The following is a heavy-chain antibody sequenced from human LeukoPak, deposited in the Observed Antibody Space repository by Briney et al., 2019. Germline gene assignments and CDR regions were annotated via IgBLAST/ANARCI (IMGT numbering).Heavy chain of an antibody. V-gene: IGHV3-53*01. CDR3: ARHGYCSGGTCYAESRLDP. J-gene: IGHJ5*02. CDR1: GLTVSNNY. D-gene: IGHD2-15*01. CDR2: IRSSGIT. Sequence: GGSLRLSCAASGLTVSNNYISWVRQAPGKGLEWVSVIRSSGITYYADSVKGRFDVSRDVSQNTVYLQMTSLRTEDTAMYYCARHGYCSGGTCYAESRLDPWGQGTLVTVSS.